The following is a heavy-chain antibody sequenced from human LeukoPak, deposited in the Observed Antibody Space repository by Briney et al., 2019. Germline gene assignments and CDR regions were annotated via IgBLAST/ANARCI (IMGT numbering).Heavy chain of an antibody. J-gene: IGHJ5*02. CDR1: GGSISSYY. Sequence: SETLSLTCTVSGGSISSYYWSWIRQPPGKGLECIAYISYSGITNYNPSLKSRVTISVDLSKNQFSLKLNSVTAADTAMYYCARIGAVAGTWWFDPWGQGTLVTVSS. V-gene: IGHV4-59*01. D-gene: IGHD6-19*01. CDR3: ARIGAVAGTWWFDP. CDR2: ISYSGIT.